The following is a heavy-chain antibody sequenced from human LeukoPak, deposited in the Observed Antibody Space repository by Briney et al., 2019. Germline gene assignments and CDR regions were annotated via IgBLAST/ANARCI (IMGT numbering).Heavy chain of an antibody. D-gene: IGHD5-12*01. J-gene: IGHJ4*02. CDR1: GFTFSNYA. CDR3: AKDPPLVAIGSYFDY. V-gene: IGHV3-23*01. Sequence: GGSLRLSCLASGFTFSNYAMSWVRQAPGKGLEWVSGITISGRTAYYADSVKGRFTISRDNSKNTLYLQMNSLRAEDTAVYYCAKDPPLVAIGSYFDYWGQGTLVTVSS. CDR2: ITISGRTA.